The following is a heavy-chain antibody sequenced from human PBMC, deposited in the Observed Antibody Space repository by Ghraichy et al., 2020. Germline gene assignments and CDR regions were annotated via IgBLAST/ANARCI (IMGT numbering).Heavy chain of an antibody. CDR2: INLGGHT. V-gene: IGHV4-34*01. D-gene: IGHD4-17*01. Sequence: SQTLSLTCAVYVESLSGYYSSWIRNPPGKGLECIGEINLGGHTNYNPSPTSRVTTSIDTSKNEFLLKLKSLTAADTAVYYCSRNTVYGDPPNLPYYGSDVGSRGTTVTVSS. CDR3: SRNTVYGDPPNLPYYGSDV. J-gene: IGHJ6*02. CDR1: VESLSGYY.